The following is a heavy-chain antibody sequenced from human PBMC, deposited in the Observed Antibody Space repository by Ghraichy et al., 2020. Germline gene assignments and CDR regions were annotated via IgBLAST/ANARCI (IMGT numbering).Heavy chain of an antibody. Sequence: GGSLRLSCAASGFTFSSYSMNWVRQAPGKGLEWVSSISSSSSYIYYADSVKGRFTISRDNAKNSLYLQMNSLRAEDTAVYYCARHSTTYYYGSGIDPEIDYRGQGTMV. V-gene: IGHV3-21*01. J-gene: IGHJ4*02. D-gene: IGHD3-10*01. CDR3: ARHSTTYYYGSGIDPEIDY. CDR2: ISSSSSYI. CDR1: GFTFSSYS.